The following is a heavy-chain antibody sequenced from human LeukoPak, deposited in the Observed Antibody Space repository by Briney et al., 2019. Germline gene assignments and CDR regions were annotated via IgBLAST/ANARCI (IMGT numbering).Heavy chain of an antibody. D-gene: IGHD1-14*01. CDR3: ARESVKHEYHDY. Sequence: SQTLSLTCTVSGGSISSGGYYWSWIRQHPGKGLEWIGYIYYSGSTYYNPSLKSRVTISVDTSKNQFSLKLSSVTAADTAVYYCARESVKHEYHDYWGQGTLVTVSS. V-gene: IGHV4-31*03. CDR1: GGSISSGGYY. CDR2: IYYSGST. J-gene: IGHJ4*02.